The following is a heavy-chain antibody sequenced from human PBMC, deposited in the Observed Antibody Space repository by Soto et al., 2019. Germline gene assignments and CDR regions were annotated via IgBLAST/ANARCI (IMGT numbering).Heavy chain of an antibody. J-gene: IGHJ4*02. CDR3: ARDDGWELLKGFVDY. CDR2: INPSGGST. CDR1: GYTFTSYY. V-gene: IGHV1-46*01. Sequence: ASVKVSCKASGYTFTSYYMHWVRQAPGQGLEWMGIINPSGGSTSYAQKFQGRVTMTRDTSTSTVYMELSSLRSEDTAVYHCARDDGWELLKGFVDYWGQGTLVTVSS. D-gene: IGHD1-26*01.